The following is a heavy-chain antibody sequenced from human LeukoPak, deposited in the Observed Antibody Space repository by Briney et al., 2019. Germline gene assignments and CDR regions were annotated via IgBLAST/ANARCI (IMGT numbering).Heavy chain of an antibody. D-gene: IGHD6-13*01. V-gene: IGHV3-11*04. CDR1: GFTFSDYY. Sequence: PGGSLRLSCAASGFTFSDYYMNWIRQAPGKGLEWVSYISGSGSGIYYADSVKGRFTISRDNAQNSLHLQMNSLRAEDTAMYYCTRSLSGAAGPIDYWGQGTLVTVSS. J-gene: IGHJ4*02. CDR3: TRSLSGAAGPIDY. CDR2: ISGSGSGI.